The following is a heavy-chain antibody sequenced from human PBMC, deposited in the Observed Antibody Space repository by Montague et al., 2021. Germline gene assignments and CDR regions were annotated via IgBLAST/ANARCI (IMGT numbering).Heavy chain of an antibody. Sequence: SETLSLTCTVSSGSIFHAHWSWVRQPPGKGLEWLGSMFYGGATSNNPSLKSRGTMSIDTSTNPFYLKLSFMIAADTAVYYCAKQDYFVSGTSYKGFDPWGQGILVTVSS. D-gene: IGHD3-10*01. J-gene: IGHJ5*02. V-gene: IGHV4-59*08. CDR1: SGSIFHAH. CDR3: AKQDYFVSGTSYKGFDP. CDR2: MFYGGAT.